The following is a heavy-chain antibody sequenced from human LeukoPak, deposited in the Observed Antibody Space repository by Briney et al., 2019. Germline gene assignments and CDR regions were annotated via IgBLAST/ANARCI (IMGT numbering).Heavy chain of an antibody. V-gene: IGHV3-33*01. J-gene: IGHJ4*02. CDR2: IWFDGSNK. D-gene: IGHD1-1*01. CDR3: VRDPSGSGFAFDS. Sequence: GGPLRLSCAASGFIFSNDAMHWVRQAPGKGLEWVAFIWFDGSNKRYADSVKGRFTISRDNSEDTLYLQMNSLRAEDTAVYYCVRDPSGSGFAFDSWGQGALVTVSS. CDR1: GFIFSNDA.